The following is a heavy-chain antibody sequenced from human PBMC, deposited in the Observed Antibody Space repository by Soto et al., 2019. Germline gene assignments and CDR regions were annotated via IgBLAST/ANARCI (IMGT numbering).Heavy chain of an antibody. Sequence: GGSLRLSCAASGFTFDDYAMHWVRQAPGKGLEWVSLISGDGGSTYYADSVKGRFTISRDNSKNSLYLQMNSLRTEATALYYCAKALIAVAGTGDYWGQGTLVTVSS. CDR2: ISGDGGST. D-gene: IGHD6-19*01. CDR1: GFTFDDYA. CDR3: AKALIAVAGTGDY. V-gene: IGHV3-43*02. J-gene: IGHJ4*02.